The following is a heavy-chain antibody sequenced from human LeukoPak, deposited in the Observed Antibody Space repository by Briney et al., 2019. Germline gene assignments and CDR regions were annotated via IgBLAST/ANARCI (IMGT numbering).Heavy chain of an antibody. CDR1: GFTFSSYA. J-gene: IGHJ3*02. V-gene: IGHV3-23*01. D-gene: IGHD3-10*01. Sequence: GGSLRLSCAASGFTFSSYAMSWVRQAPGKGLEWVSAISGSGGSTYYADSVKGRFTISRDNSKNTLYLQMNSLRAEDTAVYYCAKGITMVRGVTILVDAFDIWGQGTMVTVSS. CDR3: AKGITMVRGVTILVDAFDI. CDR2: ISGSGGST.